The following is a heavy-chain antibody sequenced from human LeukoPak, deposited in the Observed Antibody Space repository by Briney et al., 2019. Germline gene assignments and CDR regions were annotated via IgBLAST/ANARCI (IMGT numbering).Heavy chain of an antibody. Sequence: ASVKVSCKASGGTFSSYAISWVRQAPGQGLEWMGGIIPIFGTANYAQKFQGRVTITADESTSTAYMELSSLRSEDTAVYYCAGAGEMATMRGYMDVWGKGTTVTISS. CDR3: AGAGEMATMRGYMDV. J-gene: IGHJ6*03. CDR2: IIPIFGTA. D-gene: IGHD5-24*01. CDR1: GGTFSSYA. V-gene: IGHV1-69*01.